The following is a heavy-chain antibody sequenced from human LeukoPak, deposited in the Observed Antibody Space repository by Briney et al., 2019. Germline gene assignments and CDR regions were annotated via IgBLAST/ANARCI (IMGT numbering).Heavy chain of an antibody. CDR1: GYTFTGYS. CDR3: TSTGYSGHDPLHY. CDR2: INPDSGGT. Sequence: GASVKVSCKASGYTFTGYSIHWVRQAPGQGLEWMGYINPDSGGTNYAQKFEGRLTMTRDRSISTVYMDLTSLRSDDTAVYYCTSTGYSGHDPLHYWGRGTLVTVSS. J-gene: IGHJ4*02. D-gene: IGHD5-12*01. V-gene: IGHV1-2*02.